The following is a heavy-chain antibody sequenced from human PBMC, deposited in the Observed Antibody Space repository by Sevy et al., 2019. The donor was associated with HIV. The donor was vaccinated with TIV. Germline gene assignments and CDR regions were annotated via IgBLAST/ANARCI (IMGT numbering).Heavy chain of an antibody. CDR1: GFTFCSYW. D-gene: IGHD2-2*01. CDR3: ARALVVVPAATLGY. V-gene: IGHV3-7*01. CDR2: IKQDGSEK. J-gene: IGHJ4*02. Sequence: GGSLRLSCAASGFTFCSYWMSWVRQAPGKGLEWVANIKQDGSEKYYVASVKGRFTISRDNAKNSLYLQMNSLRAEDTAVYYCARALVVVPAATLGYWGQGTLVTVSS.